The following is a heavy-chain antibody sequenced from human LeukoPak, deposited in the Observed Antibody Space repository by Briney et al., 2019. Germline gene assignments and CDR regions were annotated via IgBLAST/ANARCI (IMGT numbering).Heavy chain of an antibody. D-gene: IGHD5-24*01. Sequence: SETLSLTCTVSGGSISSSSYYWGWIRQPPGKGLEWIGSIYYSGSTYYNPSLKSRVTISVDTSKNQFSLKLSSVTAADTAVYYCAKPAGRWLQPNFDDRGPGTMVTVSS. CDR2: IYYSGST. CDR1: GGSISSSSYY. CDR3: AKPAGRWLQPNFDD. J-gene: IGHJ4*03. V-gene: IGHV4-39*01.